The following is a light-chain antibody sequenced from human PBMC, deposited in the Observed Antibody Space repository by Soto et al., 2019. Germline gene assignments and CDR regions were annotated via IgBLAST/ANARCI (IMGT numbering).Light chain of an antibody. J-gene: IGKJ2*01. CDR3: QQRSNWPPYT. CDR1: QSVSSY. CDR2: DAS. Sequence: DIVLTQSPATLSLSPGERATLSCRASQSVSSYLAWYQQRPGQAPRLLIYDASTRASGIPARFSGSGSGTDFTLNISSLEAEDFAVYYCQQRSNWPPYTFGQGTKLEIK. V-gene: IGKV3-11*01.